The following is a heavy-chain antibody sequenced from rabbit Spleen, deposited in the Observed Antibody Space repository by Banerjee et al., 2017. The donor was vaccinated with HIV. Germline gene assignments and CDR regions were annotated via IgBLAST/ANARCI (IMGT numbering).Heavy chain of an antibody. Sequence: QSLEESGGDLVKPGASLTLTCIASGVSFSAGYYMCWVRQAPGKGLEWIACIHGGSSNNIYYASWAKGRFTISKTSSTTVTLQMTSLTAADTATYFCARFYAGYGDFGFAAMWGQGTLVTVS. J-gene: IGHJ4*01. CDR3: ARFYAGYGDFGFAAM. CDR2: IHGGSSNNI. V-gene: IGHV1S40*01. D-gene: IGHD7-1*01. CDR1: GVSFSAGYY.